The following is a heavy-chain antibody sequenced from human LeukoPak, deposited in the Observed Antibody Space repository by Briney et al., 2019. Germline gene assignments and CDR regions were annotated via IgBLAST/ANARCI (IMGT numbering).Heavy chain of an antibody. Sequence: GQSLQISCQGSRYSFTSYWIGWLRAMPGRGRAWMGIIYPGASDIRYSPSFQGQVTISADKSISTAYLQWRSLMASDNAMYYCARVERRAPSEYATLSIWFDLWGQGTLVTVSS. D-gene: IGHD5-24*01. J-gene: IGHJ5*02. CDR1: RYSFTSYW. V-gene: IGHV5-51*01. CDR2: IYPGASDI. CDR3: ARVERRAPSEYATLSIWFDL.